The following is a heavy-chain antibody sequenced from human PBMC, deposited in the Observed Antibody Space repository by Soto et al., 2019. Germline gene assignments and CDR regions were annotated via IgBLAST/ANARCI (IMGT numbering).Heavy chain of an antibody. CDR1: GFTFSTYA. J-gene: IGHJ3*02. D-gene: IGHD2-8*01. V-gene: IGHV3-23*01. CDR3: AHPRGYGVFDAYDI. CDR2: ISGSGSDT. Sequence: PGVSLRLSCAASGFTFSTYAMSWVRQAPGEGLEWVSAISGSGSDTYHADSVKGRFTTSRDNSISTLFLQMNSLRTEDTAVYYCAHPRGYGVFDAYDIWGQGALVTVSS.